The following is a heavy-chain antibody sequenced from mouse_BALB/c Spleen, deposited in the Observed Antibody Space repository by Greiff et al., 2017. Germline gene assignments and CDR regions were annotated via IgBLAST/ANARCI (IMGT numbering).Heavy chain of an antibody. V-gene: IGHV5-12-1*01. Sequence: EVNLVESGGGLVKPGGSLKLSCAASGFAFSSYDMSWVRQTPEKRLEWVAYISSGGGSTYYPDTVKGRFTISRDNAKNTLYLQMSSLKSEDTAMYYCARQPSTVVAPYYAMDYWGQGTSVTVSS. CDR3: ARQPSTVVAPYYAMDY. D-gene: IGHD1-1*01. CDR1: GFAFSSYD. J-gene: IGHJ4*01. CDR2: ISSGGGST.